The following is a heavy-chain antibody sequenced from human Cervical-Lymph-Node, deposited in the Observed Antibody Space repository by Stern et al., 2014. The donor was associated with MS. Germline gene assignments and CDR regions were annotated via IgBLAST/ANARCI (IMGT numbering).Heavy chain of an antibody. Sequence: QVQLVQSGAEVKKPGASVKVSCKASGFNFSNYGLRWVRQAPGQGLEWMGWISVYNGNIDFAQKFQGRLTMTTDTSTSTVYMELRSLRSDDTAVYYCTRDRGIMGTTTGDYWGQGTLVSVSS. J-gene: IGHJ4*02. CDR1: GFNFSNYG. V-gene: IGHV1-18*01. D-gene: IGHD1-26*01. CDR2: ISVYNGNI. CDR3: TRDRGIMGTTTGDY.